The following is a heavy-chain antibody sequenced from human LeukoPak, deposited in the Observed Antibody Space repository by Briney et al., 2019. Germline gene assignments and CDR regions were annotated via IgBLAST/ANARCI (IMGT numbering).Heavy chain of an antibody. V-gene: IGHV4-61*02. D-gene: IGHD3-10*01. CDR2: IYTSGST. J-gene: IGHJ4*02. CDR1: GGSISSSSYY. CDR3: AREANLWFGEPPY. Sequence: PSETLSLTCTVSGGSISSSSYYWSWIRQPAGKGLEWIGRIYTSGSTNYNPSLKSRVTISVDTSKNQFSLKLSSVTAADTAVYYCAREANLWFGEPPYWGQGTLVTVSS.